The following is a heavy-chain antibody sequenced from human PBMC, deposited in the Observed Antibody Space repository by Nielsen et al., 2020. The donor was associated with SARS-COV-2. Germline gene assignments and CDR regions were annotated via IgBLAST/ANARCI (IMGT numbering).Heavy chain of an antibody. CDR1: GGTFSSYA. CDR2: IVPIFGTA. V-gene: IGHV1-69*13. D-gene: IGHD2-15*01. CDR3: ARTYCSGGSCYGYYYGMDV. Sequence: SVKVSCKASGGTFSSYAISWVRQAPGQGLEWMGGIVPIFGTANYAQTFQGGVTITADESTSTAYMELSSLRSEDTAVYYCARTYCSGGSCYGYYYGMDVWGQGTTVTVSS. J-gene: IGHJ6*02.